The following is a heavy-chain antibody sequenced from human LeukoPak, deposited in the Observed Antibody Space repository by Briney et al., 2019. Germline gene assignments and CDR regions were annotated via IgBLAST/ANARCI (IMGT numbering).Heavy chain of an antibody. CDR1: GGSISTSY. V-gene: IGHV4-59*08. J-gene: IGHJ4*02. CDR3: ARQPYRSGAYYFDY. D-gene: IGHD2-15*01. CDR2: ISYSGNT. Sequence: SETLSLTCTFSGGSISTSYWSWIRQPPGKGLEWIGYISYSGNTDYNPSLKSRVTISIDTSKNQFSLKLSSVTAADTAVYYCARQPYRSGAYYFDYWGQGTLITVSS.